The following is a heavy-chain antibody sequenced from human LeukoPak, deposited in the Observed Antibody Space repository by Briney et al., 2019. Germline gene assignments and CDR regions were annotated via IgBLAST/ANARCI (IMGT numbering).Heavy chain of an antibody. CDR3: ARVSITMIRNFDY. J-gene: IGHJ4*02. Sequence: SETLSLTCAAYGGSFSGYYWSWIRQPPGKGLEWIGEINHSGSTNYNPSLKSRVTISVDTSKNQFSLKLSSVTAADTAVYYCARVSITMIRNFDYWGQGTLVTVSS. D-gene: IGHD3-22*01. CDR1: GGSFSGYY. CDR2: INHSGST. V-gene: IGHV4-34*01.